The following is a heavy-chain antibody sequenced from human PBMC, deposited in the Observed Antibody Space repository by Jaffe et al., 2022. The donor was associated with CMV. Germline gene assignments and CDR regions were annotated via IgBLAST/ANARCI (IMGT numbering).Heavy chain of an antibody. CDR1: GGSFSGYY. CDR3: AREGGSGSYAN. CDR2: INHSGST. D-gene: IGHD3-10*01. J-gene: IGHJ4*02. Sequence: QVQLQQWGAGLLKPSETLSLTCAVYGGSFSGYYWSWIRQPPGKGLEWIGEINHSGSTNYNPSLKSRVTISVDTSKNQFSLKLSSVTAADTAVYYCAREGGSGSYANWGQGTLVTVSS. V-gene: IGHV4-34*01.